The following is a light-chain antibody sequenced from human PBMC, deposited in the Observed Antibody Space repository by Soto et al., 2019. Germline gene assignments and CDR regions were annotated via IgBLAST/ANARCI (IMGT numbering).Light chain of an antibody. J-gene: IGKJ1*01. CDR1: QDVSTN. V-gene: IGKV3-15*01. CDR3: QRYRHSRT. Sequence: ERVNSEGPRIISMSTGERVTLSCRASQDVSTNVAWLHQKFGQAPRLLIYGASTGSTGLPSRFSGSGSGKEFTLTISSLQKEDFADYYCQRYRHSRTFGLGTKV. CDR2: GAS.